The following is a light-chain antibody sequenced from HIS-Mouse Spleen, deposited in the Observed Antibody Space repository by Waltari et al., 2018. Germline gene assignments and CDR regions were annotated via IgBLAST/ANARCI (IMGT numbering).Light chain of an antibody. J-gene: IGKJ4*01. V-gene: IGKV3-11*01. CDR2: DAS. Sequence: EIVLTQSPATLSLSPGERATLPCRASQSVRSYLAWYQQKPGQAPRLLIYDASNRATGIPARFSGSGSGTDFTLTISSLEPEDFAVYYCQQRSNWPLTFGGGTKVEIK. CDR1: QSVRSY. CDR3: QQRSNWPLT.